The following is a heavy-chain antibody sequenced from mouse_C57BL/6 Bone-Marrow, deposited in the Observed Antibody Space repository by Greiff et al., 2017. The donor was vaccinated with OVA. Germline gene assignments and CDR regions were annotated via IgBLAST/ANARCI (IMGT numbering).Heavy chain of an antibody. D-gene: IGHD1-1*01. CDR2: IDPSASYT. V-gene: IGHV1-69*01. CDR3: ARQIYEDYLDD. J-gene: IGHJ2*01. Sequence: QVQLQQPGAELVMPGASVKLSCKASGYTFTSYWMHWVKQRPGQGLEWIGEIDPSASYTKYNQKFKGKSTLTVDKSSSTAYMQLSSLTSEDSAVYYCARQIYEDYLDDWGQGTTLTVSS. CDR1: GYTFTSYW.